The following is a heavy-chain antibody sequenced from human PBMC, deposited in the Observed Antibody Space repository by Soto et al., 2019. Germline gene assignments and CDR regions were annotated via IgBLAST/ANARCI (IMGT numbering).Heavy chain of an antibody. D-gene: IGHD3-16*01. CDR3: VMVDNYVTPTPQDV. J-gene: IGHJ6*02. V-gene: IGHV1-18*01. CDR2: ISPYTDNT. Sequence: QVQLVQSGDEVKKPGASVKVSCKASGYIFVNYGIAWVRQAPGQGREWMGWISPYTDNTHSATKVQGRLTMTTDTSTSTAYMDLGSLTSDDTAVYYCVMVDNYVTPTPQDVWGQGTTVTVSS. CDR1: GYIFVNYG.